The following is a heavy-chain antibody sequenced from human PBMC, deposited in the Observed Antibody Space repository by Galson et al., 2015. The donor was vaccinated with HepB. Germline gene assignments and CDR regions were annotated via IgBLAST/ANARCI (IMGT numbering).Heavy chain of an antibody. CDR1: GFTFSYAW. CDR2: IKSKTDGGTT. J-gene: IGHJ1*01. CDR3: TTSSGSYSAEYFQH. V-gene: IGHV3-15*01. D-gene: IGHD1-26*01. Sequence: SLRLSCAASGFTFSYAWLNWVRQAPGKGLEWVGRIKSKTDGGTTDYAAPVKGRFTIPRDDSKNTLYLQMNSLKTEDTAVYYCTTSSGSYSAEYFQHWGQGTLVTVSS.